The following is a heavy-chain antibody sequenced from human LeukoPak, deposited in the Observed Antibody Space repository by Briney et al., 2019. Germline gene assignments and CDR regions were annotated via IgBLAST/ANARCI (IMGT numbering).Heavy chain of an antibody. D-gene: IGHD7-27*01. CDR1: GFTFSSYA. CDR3: ARDPTNWGRAFDI. V-gene: IGHV3-23*01. Sequence: PGGSLRLSCAASGFTFSSYAMSWVRQAPGKGLEWVSGISGSGDTTYYADSVKGRFTISRDNSKNTLYLQMNSLRVEDTAVYYCARDPTNWGRAFDIWGQGTMVTVSS. CDR2: ISGSGDTT. J-gene: IGHJ3*02.